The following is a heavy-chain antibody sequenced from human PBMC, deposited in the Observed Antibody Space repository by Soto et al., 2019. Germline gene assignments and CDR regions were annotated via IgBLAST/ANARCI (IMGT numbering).Heavy chain of an antibody. Sequence: PSETLSLTCAVSGGSISSSNWWSWVRQPPGKGLEWIGEIYHSGSTNYNPSLKSRVTISVDKSKNQFSLKLSSVTAADTAVYYCARGGRGSIVVVPAAIHPWGPGTLVTAPQ. CDR3: ARGGRGSIVVVPAAIHP. CDR1: GGSISSSNW. D-gene: IGHD2-2*01. CDR2: IYHSGST. J-gene: IGHJ5*02. V-gene: IGHV4-4*02.